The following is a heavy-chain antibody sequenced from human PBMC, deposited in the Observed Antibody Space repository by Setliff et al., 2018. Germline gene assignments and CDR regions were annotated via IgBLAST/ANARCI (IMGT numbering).Heavy chain of an antibody. CDR1: GGSISSGTYY. D-gene: IGHD1-26*01. CDR2: LHTSGSI. CDR3: ARDNTMVGATDY. J-gene: IGHJ4*02. V-gene: IGHV4-61*02. Sequence: SETLSLTCTVSGGSISSGTYYWSWIRQPAGKGLEWIGRLHTSGSIDYNPSLKSRVTISVDTSKNQFSLRLRSVTAADTAVYFCARDNTMVGATDYWGLGTLVTSPQ.